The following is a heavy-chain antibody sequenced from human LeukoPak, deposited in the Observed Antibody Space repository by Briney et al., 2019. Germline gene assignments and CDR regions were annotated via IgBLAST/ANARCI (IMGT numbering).Heavy chain of an antibody. J-gene: IGHJ4*02. Sequence: PSETLSLTCAVYGGFDIYYWTIVRQPPGKGPEWIGEIYHSGSTNYNPSLKSPVTISVDKSKNQFSLRLSSVTAADTAVYYCARGPLADFWGQGTLVTVSS. V-gene: IGHV4-34*01. CDR3: ARGPLADF. CDR2: IYHSGST. CDR1: GGFDIYY.